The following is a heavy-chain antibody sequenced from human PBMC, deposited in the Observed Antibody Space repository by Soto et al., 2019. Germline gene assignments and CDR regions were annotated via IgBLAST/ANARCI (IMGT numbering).Heavy chain of an antibody. V-gene: IGHV4-59*01. CDR2: IYYSGST. CDR1: NGSIINYY. D-gene: IGHD4-17*01. J-gene: IGHJ3*01. Sequence: QVQLQESGPGLVKASETLSLTCTVSNGSIINYYWSWIRQPPGKGLEWIGFIYYSGSTNYNPYLKGRVTMSVDMSRNQLSLKLNSVAAADTAFYYCANRLTLATTTGDAFDLWGQGTMVTVSS. CDR3: ANRLTLATTTGDAFDL.